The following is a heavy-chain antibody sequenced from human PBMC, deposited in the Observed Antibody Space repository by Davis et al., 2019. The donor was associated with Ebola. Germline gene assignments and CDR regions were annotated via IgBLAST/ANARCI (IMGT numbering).Heavy chain of an antibody. CDR3: AREYSSSWYGYNWFDP. D-gene: IGHD6-13*01. CDR1: GFTFSSYS. Sequence: LSLTCAASGFTFSSYSMNWVRQAPGKGLEWVSSISSSSSYIYYADSVKGRFTISRDNAKNSLYLQMNSLRAEDTAVYYCAREYSSSWYGYNWFDPWGQGTLVTVSS. J-gene: IGHJ5*02. CDR2: ISSSSSYI. V-gene: IGHV3-21*01.